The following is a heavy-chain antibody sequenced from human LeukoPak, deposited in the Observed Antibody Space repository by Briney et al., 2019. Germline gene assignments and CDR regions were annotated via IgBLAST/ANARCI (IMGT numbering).Heavy chain of an antibody. CDR2: ISWNSGSI. Sequence: GGSLRLSCAASGFTFDDYAMHWVRQAPGKGLEWVSGISWNSGSIGYADSVKGRLTISRDNAKNSLYLQMNSLRAEDTALYYCAKDTRRVVPAAISWFDPWGQGTLVTVSS. CDR1: GFTFDDYA. J-gene: IGHJ5*02. V-gene: IGHV3-9*01. CDR3: AKDTRRVVPAAISWFDP. D-gene: IGHD2-2*01.